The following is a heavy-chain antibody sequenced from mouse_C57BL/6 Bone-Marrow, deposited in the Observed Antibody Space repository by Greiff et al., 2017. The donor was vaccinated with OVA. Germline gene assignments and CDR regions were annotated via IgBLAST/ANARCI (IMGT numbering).Heavy chain of an antibody. D-gene: IGHD1-1*01. CDR1: GYTFTSYW. Sequence: QVHVKQPGAELVKPGASVKLSCKASGYTFTSYWMHWVKQRPGQGLEWIGMIHPNSGSTNYNEKFKSKATLTVDKSSSTAYMQLSSLTSEDSAVYYCARPLTTVVMDYWGQGTSVTVSS. V-gene: IGHV1-64*01. J-gene: IGHJ4*01. CDR3: ARPLTTVVMDY. CDR2: IHPNSGST.